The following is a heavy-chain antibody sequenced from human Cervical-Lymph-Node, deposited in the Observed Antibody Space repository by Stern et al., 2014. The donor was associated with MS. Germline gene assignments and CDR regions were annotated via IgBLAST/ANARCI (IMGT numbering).Heavy chain of an antibody. Sequence: QVQLQDSGPGLVKPSETLSLTCTVSGASISSYYWNWIRQPPGKGLEWIGYIYYTGTTNYNPSLKGRVAISLDTSKNQFSLILRSVSAADTAVYYCARKSLSMDHYFDSWGQGTLVTVSS. V-gene: IGHV4-59*01. CDR3: ARKSLSMDHYFDS. J-gene: IGHJ4*02. D-gene: IGHD2-2*03. CDR1: GASISSYY. CDR2: IYYTGTT.